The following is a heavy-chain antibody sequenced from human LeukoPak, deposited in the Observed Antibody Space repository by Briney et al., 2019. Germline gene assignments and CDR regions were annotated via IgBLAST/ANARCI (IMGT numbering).Heavy chain of an antibody. CDR3: ARDFMRGYGYVGYLVYAFDI. D-gene: IGHD5-18*01. Sequence: PSETLSLTCTVSGGSISSGSYYWGWIRQPPGKGLEWIGSIYYSGSTYYNPSLKSRVTISVDKSKNQFSLKLSSVTAADTAVYYCARDFMRGYGYVGYLVYAFDIWGQGTMVTVSS. CDR2: IYYSGST. CDR1: GGSISSGSYY. V-gene: IGHV4-39*07. J-gene: IGHJ3*02.